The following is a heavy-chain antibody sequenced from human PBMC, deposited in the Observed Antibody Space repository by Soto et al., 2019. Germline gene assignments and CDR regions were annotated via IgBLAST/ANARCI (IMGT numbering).Heavy chain of an antibody. D-gene: IGHD3-22*01. CDR2: INANSGDT. CDR3: AREHGDTSGCQRY. CDR1: GYTFTGYY. J-gene: IGHJ4*02. V-gene: IGHV1-2*02. Sequence: QVQLVQSGAEVKKPGASVKVSCKASGYTFTGYYMHWVRQAPGQGLEWMGWINANSGDTNYAQKFQGRVTMTRDTSISTAYMELSRLRFDDTAVYYCAREHGDTSGCQRYWGQGTLVPVSS.